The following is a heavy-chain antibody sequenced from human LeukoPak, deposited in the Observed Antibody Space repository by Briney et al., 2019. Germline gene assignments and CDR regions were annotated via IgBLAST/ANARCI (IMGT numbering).Heavy chain of an antibody. V-gene: IGHV3-30-3*01. Sequence: PGGSLRLSCAASGFTFSSYAMHWVRQAPGKGLEWVAVISYDGSNKYYADSVKGRFTISRDNSKNTLYLQMNSLRAEDTAVYYCARDRTITWQQLVPGWFDPRGQGTLVTVSS. CDR3: ARDRTITWQQLVPGWFDP. D-gene: IGHD6-13*01. CDR2: ISYDGSNK. CDR1: GFTFSSYA. J-gene: IGHJ5*02.